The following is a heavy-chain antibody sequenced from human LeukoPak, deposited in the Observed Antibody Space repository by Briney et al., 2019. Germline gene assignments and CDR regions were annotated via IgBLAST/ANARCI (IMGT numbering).Heavy chain of an antibody. CDR1: GFTFSSYV. D-gene: IGHD3-22*01. CDR3: ARDPRSSGYFFDY. J-gene: IGHJ4*02. Sequence: AGGSLRLSCAASGFTFSSYVMHWVRQAPGKGLEWMTVISYDATNENYADSVKGRFTISRDNSKNTLYLQMNSLGPEDTAVYYCARDPRSSGYFFDYWGQGTLVTVSS. V-gene: IGHV3-30*04. CDR2: ISYDATNE.